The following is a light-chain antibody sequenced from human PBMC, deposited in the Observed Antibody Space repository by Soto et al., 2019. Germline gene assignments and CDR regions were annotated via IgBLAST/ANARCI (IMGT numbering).Light chain of an antibody. CDR2: AAS. CDR3: QRSYTSPWT. CDR1: ETISNY. Sequence: DIQMTQSPSSLSLSVGDGVTITCRASETISNYLNWYQQKPGRAPRLLIHAASTLQSGVPSRFSGSGSGTDFTLTISSLEPEDFATYFCQRSYTSPWTFGLGTKVDIK. J-gene: IGKJ1*01. V-gene: IGKV1-39*01.